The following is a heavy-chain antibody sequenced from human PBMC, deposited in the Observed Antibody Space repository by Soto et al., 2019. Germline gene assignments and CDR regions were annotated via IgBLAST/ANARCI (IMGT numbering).Heavy chain of an antibody. D-gene: IGHD3-10*01. J-gene: IGHJ6*02. CDR2: ISSSSSTI. Sequence: EVQLVESGGGLVQRGGSLRLSCAASGLTFSSYSMNWVRQAPGKGLEWVSYISSSSSTIYYADSVKGRFTISRDNAKNSLYLQMNRLRAEGTAVYYCAFGEESRSYYYGMDVWGQGTTVTVSS. V-gene: IGHV3-48*01. CDR1: GLTFSSYS. CDR3: AFGEESRSYYYGMDV.